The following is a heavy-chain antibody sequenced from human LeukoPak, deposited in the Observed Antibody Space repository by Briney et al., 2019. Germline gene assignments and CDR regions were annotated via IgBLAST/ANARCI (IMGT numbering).Heavy chain of an antibody. CDR1: GFTFSNYW. J-gene: IGHJ4*02. V-gene: IGHV3-7*01. D-gene: IGHD2-21*01. Sequence: RGSLRLSCAASGFTFSNYWMSWVRQAPGKGLEWVANIKEDGSEKYYEDSVKGRFTISRDNAKNLVYLQMNSLRAEDTAVYYCTRDNRYYYWGQGTMVTVSS. CDR3: TRDNRYYY. CDR2: IKEDGSEK.